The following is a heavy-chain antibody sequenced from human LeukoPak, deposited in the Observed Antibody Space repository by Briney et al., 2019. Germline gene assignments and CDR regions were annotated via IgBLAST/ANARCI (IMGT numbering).Heavy chain of an antibody. CDR1: GFTFSSYA. Sequence: GSLRLSFAASGFTFSSYAMHWVRQALGKGLEWVAVISNDGGTKYYPDSVKGRFTISRDNSRNTLYLQMNSLRAEDTAVYYCARADSGTYYNYYLDSWGQGTLVTVSS. J-gene: IGHJ4*02. CDR3: ARADSGTYYNYYLDS. CDR2: ISNDGGTK. D-gene: IGHD1-26*01. V-gene: IGHV3-30*04.